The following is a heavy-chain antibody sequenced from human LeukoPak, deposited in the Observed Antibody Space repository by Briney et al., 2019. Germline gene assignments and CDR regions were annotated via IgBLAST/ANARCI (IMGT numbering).Heavy chain of an antibody. V-gene: IGHV1-18*01. Sequence: ASVKVSCKASGYTFTSTGICWVRQAPGQGLEWMGWVSAYNGNTNYAEKFRGRVTMPIDTSTNTAYMELRSLRSDDTAVYFCARDAVAGVFDDWGQGTLVTVSS. CDR1: GYTFTSTG. CDR3: ARDAVAGVFDD. J-gene: IGHJ4*02. CDR2: VSAYNGNT. D-gene: IGHD6-19*01.